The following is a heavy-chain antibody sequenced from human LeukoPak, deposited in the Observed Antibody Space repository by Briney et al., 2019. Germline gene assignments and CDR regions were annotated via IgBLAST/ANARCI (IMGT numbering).Heavy chain of an antibody. D-gene: IGHD3-10*01. CDR2: INPSGGST. CDR3: AREDKDYYGSGSLNWFDP. Sequence: ASVKVSCKASGYTFTSYYMHWVRQAPGQGLEWMGIINPSGGSTSYAQKFQGRVTMTRDMSTSTVYMELSSLRSEDTAVYYCAREDKDYYGSGSLNWFDPWGQGTLVTVSS. V-gene: IGHV1-46*01. CDR1: GYTFTSYY. J-gene: IGHJ5*02.